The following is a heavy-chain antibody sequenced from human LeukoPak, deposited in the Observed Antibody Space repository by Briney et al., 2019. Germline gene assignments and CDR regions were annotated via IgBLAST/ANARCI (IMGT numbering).Heavy chain of an antibody. Sequence: ASVKVSCKASGYSFTDYYRHWVRQAPGQGLEWMGWINPKSGGTNYAQKFQGRVSMTRDTSISTAYMELSRLTSDDTAVYHCARATGFDYWGQGTLVTVSS. CDR2: INPKSGGT. J-gene: IGHJ4*02. V-gene: IGHV1-2*02. D-gene: IGHD1-1*01. CDR3: ARATGFDY. CDR1: GYSFTDYY.